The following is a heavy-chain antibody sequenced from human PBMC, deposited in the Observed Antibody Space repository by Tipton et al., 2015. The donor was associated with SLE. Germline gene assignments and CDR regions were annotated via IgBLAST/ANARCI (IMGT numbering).Heavy chain of an antibody. V-gene: IGHV4-4*07. CDR1: GGSISSYY. CDR2: IYTSGST. D-gene: IGHD3-10*01. Sequence: TLSLTCAVSGGSISSYYWCWIRQPAGKGLEWIGRIYTSGSTNYNPSLKSRATMSGDTSKNQFSLKLSSVTAADTAVYYCARDRGDADAFDIWGQGTMVTVSS. CDR3: ARDRGDADAFDI. J-gene: IGHJ3*02.